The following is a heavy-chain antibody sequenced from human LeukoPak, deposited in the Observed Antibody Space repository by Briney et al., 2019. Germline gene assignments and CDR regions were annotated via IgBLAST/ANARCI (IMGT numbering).Heavy chain of an antibody. CDR1: GDSISNYY. CDR3: ARDSRGGGPDFDY. CDR2: IHYSGTT. D-gene: IGHD3-16*01. Sequence: SETLPLTCTVSGDSISNYYRAWIRQPPGKGLEWIGYIHYSGTTYYNPSLKSRVTISVDSSRTQFSLKLSSVTAADTAVYYCARDSRGGGPDFDYWGQGTLVTVSS. V-gene: IGHV4-59*01. J-gene: IGHJ4*02.